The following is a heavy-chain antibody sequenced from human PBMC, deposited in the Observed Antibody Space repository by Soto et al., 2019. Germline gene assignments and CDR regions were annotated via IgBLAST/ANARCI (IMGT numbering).Heavy chain of an antibody. CDR2: IYYAGST. CDR3: ARHNYDSGSSCFGY. D-gene: IGHD3-16*01. J-gene: IGHJ4*01. CDR1: GASLVSYY. V-gene: IGHV4-59*08. Sequence: PSETLSLTCTVSGASLVSYYWSWIRQPPGRGLEWIGFIYYAGSTKYNPSLNSRVTISVDTSKNQFSLTVTSVTAADTAVYYCARHNYDSGSSCFGYWGQGTLVNVSS.